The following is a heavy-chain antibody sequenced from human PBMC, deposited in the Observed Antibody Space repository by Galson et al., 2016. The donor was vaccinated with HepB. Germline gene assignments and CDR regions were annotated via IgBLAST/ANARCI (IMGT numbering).Heavy chain of an antibody. J-gene: IGHJ4*02. Sequence: ETLSLTCSVSGGSISSSSYYWGWIRQPPGKGLEWIGSIYYSASTYYNPSLKSRVTISIDTSKNQFSLKLTSVTAADTAVYYCARRYCSGGSCYPYYFDYWGQGTLVTVSS. D-gene: IGHD2-15*01. V-gene: IGHV4-39*01. CDR3: ARRYCSGGSCYPYYFDY. CDR1: GGSISSSSYY. CDR2: IYYSAST.